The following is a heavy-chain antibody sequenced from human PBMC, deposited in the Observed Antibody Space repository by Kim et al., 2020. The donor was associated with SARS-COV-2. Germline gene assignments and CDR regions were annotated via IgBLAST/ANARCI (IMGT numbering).Heavy chain of an antibody. CDR3: AKGRVATAPVQHFEW. Sequence: GGSLRLSCAVSGFTFSTYAMTWVRQAPGKGLQWVSVVSGSGDATFYADSVKGRFTISRDNSKNMVYLQMNSLGAEDTAMYFCAKGRVATAPVQHFEWWGQGTLVTVSS. D-gene: IGHD3-10*01. CDR1: GFTFSTYA. CDR2: VSGSGDAT. V-gene: IGHV3-23*01. J-gene: IGHJ4*02.